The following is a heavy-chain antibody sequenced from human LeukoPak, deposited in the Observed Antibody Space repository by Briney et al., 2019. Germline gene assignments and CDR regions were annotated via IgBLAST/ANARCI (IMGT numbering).Heavy chain of an antibody. Sequence: ASVKVSCKASGYTFTSYGISWVRQAPGQGLEWMGWISAYNGNTNYAQKLQGRVTMTTDTSTSTAYMEPRSLRSDDTAVYYCARVGITIFGVVTYYMDVWGKGTTVTVSS. CDR1: GYTFTSYG. J-gene: IGHJ6*03. D-gene: IGHD3-3*01. CDR2: ISAYNGNT. CDR3: ARVGITIFGVVTYYMDV. V-gene: IGHV1-18*01.